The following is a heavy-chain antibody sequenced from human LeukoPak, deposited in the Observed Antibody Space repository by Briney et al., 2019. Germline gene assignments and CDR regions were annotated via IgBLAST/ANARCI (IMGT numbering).Heavy chain of an antibody. CDR2: IYYSGST. CDR3: ASIAAAGIPFDY. Sequence: SETLSLTCTVSGGSISSSSYYWGWIRQPPGKGLEWIGSIYYSGSTYYNPSLKSRVTISVDTSKNQFSLKLSSVTAADTAVYYCASIAAAGIPFDYWGQGTLVTVSS. V-gene: IGHV4-39*01. CDR1: GGSISSSSYY. J-gene: IGHJ4*02. D-gene: IGHD6-13*01.